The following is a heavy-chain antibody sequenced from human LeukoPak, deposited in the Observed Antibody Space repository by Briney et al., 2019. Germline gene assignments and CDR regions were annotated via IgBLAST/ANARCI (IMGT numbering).Heavy chain of an antibody. V-gene: IGHV1-2*02. CDR2: INPNSGGT. D-gene: IGHD3-3*01. CDR1: GYTFTGYY. Sequence: GASVKVSCKASGYTFTGYYMHWVQQAPGQGLEWMGWINPNSGGTNYAQKFQGRVTMTRDTSISTAYMELSRLRSDDTAVYYCARDLEYDFWSGYYTRRSYYYYYMDVWGKGTTVTVSS. CDR3: ARDLEYDFWSGYYTRRSYYYYYMDV. J-gene: IGHJ6*03.